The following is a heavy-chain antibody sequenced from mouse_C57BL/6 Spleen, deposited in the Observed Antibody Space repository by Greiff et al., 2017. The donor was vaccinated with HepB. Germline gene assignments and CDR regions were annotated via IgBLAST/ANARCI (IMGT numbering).Heavy chain of an antibody. CDR1: GYSITSGYY. V-gene: IGHV3-6*01. Sequence: EVQLQESGPGLVKPSQSLSLTCSVTGYSITSGYYWNWIRQFPGNKLEWMGYISYDGSNNYNPSLKNRISITRDTSKNQFFLKLNSVTTEDTATYYCARDGRDGGYFDYWGQGTTLTVSS. J-gene: IGHJ2*01. CDR3: ARDGRDGGYFDY. CDR2: ISYDGSN. D-gene: IGHD3-3*01.